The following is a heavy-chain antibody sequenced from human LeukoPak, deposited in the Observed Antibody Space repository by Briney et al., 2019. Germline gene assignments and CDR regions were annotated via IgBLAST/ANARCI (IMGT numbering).Heavy chain of an antibody. Sequence: GGSLRLSCAASGFTFSSYAMSWVRQAPGKGLEWVSDISVSGGSTYYADSVKGRFTISRDNSKNTLYLQMSSLRAEDTAVYYCAKGASGSYHTPYDYWGQGTLVTVSS. CDR3: AKGASGSYHTPYDY. V-gene: IGHV3-23*01. J-gene: IGHJ4*02. CDR2: ISVSGGST. D-gene: IGHD1-26*01. CDR1: GFTFSSYA.